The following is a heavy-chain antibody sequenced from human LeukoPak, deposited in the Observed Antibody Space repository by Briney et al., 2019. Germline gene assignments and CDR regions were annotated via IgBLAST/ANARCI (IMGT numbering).Heavy chain of an antibody. V-gene: IGHV3-23*01. CDR2: ISGSGGST. CDR3: AKVDSSSWYYLDY. CDR1: GFTFSSYA. D-gene: IGHD6-13*01. Sequence: PGGSLRLSCAASGFTFSSYAMSWVRQAPGKGLEWVSAISGSGGSTYYADSVKGRSTISRDNSKNTLYLQMNSLRAEDTAVYYCAKVDSSSWYYLDYWGQGTLVTVSS. J-gene: IGHJ4*02.